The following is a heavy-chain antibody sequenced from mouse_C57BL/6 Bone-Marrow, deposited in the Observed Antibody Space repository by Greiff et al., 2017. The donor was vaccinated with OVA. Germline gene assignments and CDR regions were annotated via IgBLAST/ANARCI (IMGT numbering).Heavy chain of an antibody. Sequence: EVKLMESGGGLVQPGGSLSLSCAASGFTFTDYYMSWVRQPPGKALEWLGFIRNKANGYTTEYRASVKGRFTISRDNSQSILYLQMNALRAEDSATYYCARWDYGSSLAYWGQGTLVTVSA. V-gene: IGHV7-3*01. CDR2: IRNKANGYTT. J-gene: IGHJ3*01. D-gene: IGHD1-1*01. CDR3: ARWDYGSSLAY. CDR1: GFTFTDYY.